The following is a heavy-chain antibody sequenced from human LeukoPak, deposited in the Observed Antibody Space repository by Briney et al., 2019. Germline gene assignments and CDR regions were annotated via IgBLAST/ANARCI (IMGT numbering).Heavy chain of an antibody. CDR2: IFYSGST. CDR1: GASISSYY. Sequence: SETLSLTCTVSGASISSYYWSWIRQPPGKGLEWIGYIFYSGSTNYNPSLKSRVTISVDTSKNQFSLKLSSVTAADTAVYYCARVTTTSWYVWYFDLWGRGTLVTVSS. D-gene: IGHD6-13*01. J-gene: IGHJ2*01. V-gene: IGHV4-59*01. CDR3: ARVTTTSWYVWYFDL.